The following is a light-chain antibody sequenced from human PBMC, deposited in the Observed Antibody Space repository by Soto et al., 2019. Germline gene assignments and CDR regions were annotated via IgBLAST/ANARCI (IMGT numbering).Light chain of an antibody. CDR3: QQRSNWPLT. CDR2: DAS. Sequence: ETVLTQSPATLSLSPGERATLSCRASQSVSSYLAWYPQKPGQAPRLLIYDASNRATGIPARISGSGSGTDFTLTISSLEPEELAVYYCQQRSNWPLTFGGGTKVEIK. CDR1: QSVSSY. V-gene: IGKV3-11*01. J-gene: IGKJ4*01.